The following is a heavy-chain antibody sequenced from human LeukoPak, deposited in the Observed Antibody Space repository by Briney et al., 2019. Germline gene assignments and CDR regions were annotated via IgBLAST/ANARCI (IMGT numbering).Heavy chain of an antibody. Sequence: GGSLRLSCAASGFTFSSYEMNWVRQAPGKGLEWVSYISSSGSTIYYADSVKGRFTISRDNSKNTLYLQMNSLRAEDTAVYYCAKEGQWLVHYYYYYYMDVWGKGTTVTISS. V-gene: IGHV3-48*03. CDR1: GFTFSSYE. CDR2: ISSSGSTI. J-gene: IGHJ6*03. D-gene: IGHD6-19*01. CDR3: AKEGQWLVHYYYYYYMDV.